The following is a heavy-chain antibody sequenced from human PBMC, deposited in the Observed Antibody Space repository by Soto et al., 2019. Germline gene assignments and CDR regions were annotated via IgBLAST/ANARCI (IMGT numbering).Heavy chain of an antibody. J-gene: IGHJ4*02. CDR3: AKWGDNWNYGGAFDY. D-gene: IGHD1-7*01. Sequence: GGSLRLSCEASGFNFSSYGIHWVRQAPGKGLEWVAIIWYDGSNKYYADSVKGRFTISRDNSKNTLYLQMNSLRAEDTAVYYCAKWGDNWNYGGAFDYWGQGTLVTVSS. V-gene: IGHV3-30*02. CDR2: IWYDGSNK. CDR1: GFNFSSYG.